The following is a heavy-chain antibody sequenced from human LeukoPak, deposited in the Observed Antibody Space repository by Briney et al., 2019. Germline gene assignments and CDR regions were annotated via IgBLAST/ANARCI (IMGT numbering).Heavy chain of an antibody. CDR3: ARGPAAAGTDY. D-gene: IGHD6-13*01. CDR2: INHSGST. Sequence: SETLSLTCAVYGGSFSGYYWSWIRQPPGKGLEWIGEINHSGSTNYNPSLKSRVTISVDTSKNQFSLKLSPVTAADTAVYYCARGPAAAGTDYGGKGTLVTVSS. CDR1: GGSFSGYY. J-gene: IGHJ4*02. V-gene: IGHV4-34*01.